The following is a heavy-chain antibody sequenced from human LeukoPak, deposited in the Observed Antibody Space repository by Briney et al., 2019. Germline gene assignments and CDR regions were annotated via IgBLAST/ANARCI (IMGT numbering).Heavy chain of an antibody. J-gene: IGHJ3*02. V-gene: IGHV4-39*07. CDR2: IYYSGST. CDR1: GGSISSVGYY. CDR3: ASVGTGDAFDI. D-gene: IGHD1-1*01. Sequence: PSETLSLTCTVSGGSISSVGYYWGWIRQPPGKGLEWIGSIYYSGSTYYNPSLKSRVTISVDRSKNQFSLKLSSVTAADTAVYYCASVGTGDAFDIWGQGTMVTVSS.